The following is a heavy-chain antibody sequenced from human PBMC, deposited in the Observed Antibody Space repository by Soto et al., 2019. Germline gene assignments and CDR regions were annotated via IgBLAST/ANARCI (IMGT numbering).Heavy chain of an antibody. D-gene: IGHD2-15*01. CDR2: IWYDGSNK. CDR1: GFTFSSYG. CDR3: ARGGSGPMYSGSDY. Sequence: GGSLRLSCAASGFTFSSYGMHWVRQAPGKGLEWVAVIWYDGSNKYYADSVKGRFTISRDNSKNTLYLQMNSLRAEDTAVYYCARGGSGPMYSGSDYWGQGTLVTVSS. V-gene: IGHV3-33*01. J-gene: IGHJ4*02.